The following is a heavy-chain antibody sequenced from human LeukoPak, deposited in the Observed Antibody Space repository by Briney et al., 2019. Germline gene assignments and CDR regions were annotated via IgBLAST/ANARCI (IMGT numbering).Heavy chain of an antibody. V-gene: IGHV1-46*01. CDR1: GYTFTSIY. Sequence: ASVKVYCKASGYTFTSIYMHWVRPAPGQGLGWMGIINPSGGSTSYAQKFQGRVTMTRDTSTSTVYMELNSQRSEDTAVYYCARRSTSCTQCLDYWGQGTLVTVSS. J-gene: IGHJ4*02. CDR2: INPSGGST. CDR3: ARRSTSCTQCLDY. D-gene: IGHD2-2*01.